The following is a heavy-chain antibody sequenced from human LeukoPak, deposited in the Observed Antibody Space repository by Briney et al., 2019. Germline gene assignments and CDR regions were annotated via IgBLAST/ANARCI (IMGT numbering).Heavy chain of an antibody. D-gene: IGHD1-20*01. CDR3: ARWVITGTGDD. J-gene: IGHJ4*02. CDR2: IYYSGST. Sequence: PSETLSLTCTVSGVSISSNGYYWGWSRQPPGKGLEWIGTIYYSGSTYYNPSLKSRVTISVDTSKNQFSLKLSSVTAADTAVYYCARWVITGTGDDWGQGTLVTVSS. CDR1: GVSISSNGYY. V-gene: IGHV4-39*01.